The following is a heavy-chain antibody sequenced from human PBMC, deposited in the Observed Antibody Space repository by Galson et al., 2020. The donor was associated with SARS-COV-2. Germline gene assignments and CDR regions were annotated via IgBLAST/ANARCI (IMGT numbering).Heavy chain of an antibody. D-gene: IGHD6-13*01. V-gene: IGHV5-51*01. CDR1: GYSFKDYW. CDR3: ARHGASSSWYVGIDC. CDR2: MYPDDSYT. Sequence: GESLKISCKTSGYSFKDYWIGWVRQMPGKGLQWMVVMYPDDSYTKYNPSFEGQITVSADKSTSTAYLQWNSLKASDNAIDYCARHGASSSWYVGIDCWSQGTLVTVSS. J-gene: IGHJ4*02.